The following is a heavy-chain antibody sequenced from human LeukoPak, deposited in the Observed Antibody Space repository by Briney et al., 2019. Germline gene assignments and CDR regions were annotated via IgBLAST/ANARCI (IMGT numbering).Heavy chain of an antibody. Sequence: GGSLRLSCAVSEFSVGDYYMNWVRQAPGKGLEWISVTYNNGYTNYADSVKGRFTIYRDNSKNTLYLHMNSLRAEETAIYFCAREERPHFSGSGRNYYYGMAVWGPGTAVTVSS. CDR3: AREERPHFSGSGRNYYYGMAV. J-gene: IGHJ6*02. CDR2: TYNNGYT. CDR1: EFSVGDYY. V-gene: IGHV3-66*01. D-gene: IGHD3-10*01.